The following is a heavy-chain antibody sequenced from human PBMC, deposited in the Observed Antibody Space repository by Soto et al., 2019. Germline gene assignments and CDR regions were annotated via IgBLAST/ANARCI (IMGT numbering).Heavy chain of an antibody. V-gene: IGHV1-69*01. CDR3: ARVSIGYSGYDGGEGFDY. J-gene: IGHJ4*02. Sequence: QVQLVQSGAEVKKPGSSVKVSCKASGGTFSSYAISWVRQAPGQGLEWMGGIIPIFGTANYAQKFQGRVTITADEYTSTAYMELSSLRSEDTAVYYCARVSIGYSGYDGGEGFDYWGQGTLVTVSS. CDR1: GGTFSSYA. D-gene: IGHD5-12*01. CDR2: IIPIFGTA.